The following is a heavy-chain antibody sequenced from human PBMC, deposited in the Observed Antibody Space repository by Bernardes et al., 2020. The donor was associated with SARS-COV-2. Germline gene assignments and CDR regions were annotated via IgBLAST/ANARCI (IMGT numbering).Heavy chain of an antibody. Sequence: GESLKISCKGSGYSFTSYWISWVRQMPGKGLEWMGRIDPSDSYTNYSPSFQGHVTISADKSISTAYLQWSSLKASDTAMYYCARPTTVTTATEDWYFDLWGRGTLVTVSS. J-gene: IGHJ2*01. CDR1: GYSFTSYW. CDR2: IDPSDSYT. V-gene: IGHV5-10-1*01. D-gene: IGHD4-17*01. CDR3: ARPTTVTTATEDWYFDL.